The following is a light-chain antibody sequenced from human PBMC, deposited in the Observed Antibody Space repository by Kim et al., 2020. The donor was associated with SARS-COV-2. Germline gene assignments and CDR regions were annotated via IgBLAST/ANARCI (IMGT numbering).Light chain of an antibody. CDR1: SSDVGGYNY. CDR3: SSYTSSRTVV. Sequence: GQSVTISCTGNSSDVGGYNYVSWYQQHPGKAHKLMIYDVSKRPSGVSNRFSGSKYGNTASLNISGLQAEDEADYYCSSYTSSRTVVFGGGTKLTVL. CDR2: DVS. V-gene: IGLV2-14*04. J-gene: IGLJ2*01.